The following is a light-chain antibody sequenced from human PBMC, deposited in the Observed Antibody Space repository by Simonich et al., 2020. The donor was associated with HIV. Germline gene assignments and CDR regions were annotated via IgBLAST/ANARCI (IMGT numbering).Light chain of an antibody. Sequence: DILMTQSPSSLPASVGDRVTITCLASQGISNSLAWYQQKPGKAPKLLLSASSRLESGVPSRFSGSGSGTDYTLTISSLQPEDFATYYCQQFFSTPWTFGQGTKVEIK. CDR1: QGISNS. CDR3: QQFFSTPWT. J-gene: IGKJ1*01. V-gene: IGKV1-NL1*01. CDR2: ASS.